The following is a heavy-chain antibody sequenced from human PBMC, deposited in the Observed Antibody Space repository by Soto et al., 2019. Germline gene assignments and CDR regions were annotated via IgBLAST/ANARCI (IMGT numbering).Heavy chain of an antibody. CDR2: IWYDGSNK. CDR1: GVTFSSYG. Sequence: GGSLSLPCAASGVTFSSYGMPWVRQAPGKGLEGVAVIWYDGSNKYYADSVKGRFTISRDNSKNTLYLQMNSLRAEDTAVYYCARGDVVVPAVYYYYYMAVWGKGTTVTVSS. D-gene: IGHD2-2*01. J-gene: IGHJ6*03. CDR3: ARGDVVVPAVYYYYYMAV. V-gene: IGHV3-33*01.